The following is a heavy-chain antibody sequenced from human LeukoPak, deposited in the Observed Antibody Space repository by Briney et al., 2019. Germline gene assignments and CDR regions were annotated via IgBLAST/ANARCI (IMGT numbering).Heavy chain of an antibody. CDR1: GFTFNSYG. CDR2: ISGSAGST. CDR3: ARHRSSWLIDY. V-gene: IGHV3-23*01. J-gene: IGHJ4*02. D-gene: IGHD6-6*01. Sequence: GGSLRLSCAASGFTFNSYGMSWVRQAPGKGLEWVSTISGSAGSTYYADSVKGRFTISRDNSKNTLFLQMNNLRAEDTAVYYCARHRSSWLIDYWGQGTLVTVSS.